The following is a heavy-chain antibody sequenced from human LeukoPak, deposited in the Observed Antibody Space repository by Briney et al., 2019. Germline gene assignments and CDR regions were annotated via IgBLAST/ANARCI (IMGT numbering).Heavy chain of an antibody. CDR1: GFNFGSYA. J-gene: IGHJ3*02. Sequence: GGSLRLSCAASGFNFGSYAMNWVRQAPGKGLEWVSSISSSSSYIYYADSVKGRFTISRDNAKNSLYLQMNSLRAEDTAVYYCARDLRWELPNAFDIWGQGTMVTVSS. CDR2: ISSSSSYI. V-gene: IGHV3-21*01. D-gene: IGHD1-26*01. CDR3: ARDLRWELPNAFDI.